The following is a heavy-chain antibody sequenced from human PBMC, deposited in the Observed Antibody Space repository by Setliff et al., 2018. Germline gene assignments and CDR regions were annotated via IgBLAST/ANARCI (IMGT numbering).Heavy chain of an antibody. J-gene: IGHJ3*01. CDR2: IYSSGIT. Sequence: SETLSLTCTVSGGSISSHYWSWIRQPPGKGLEWIGYIYSSGITNYNPSLKSRLTMSVDTSKNQFSLHLSSMTAADTAVYYCARQPPLNWAIPFDLWGQGKKVTVSS. CDR3: ARQPPLNWAIPFDL. CDR1: GGSISSHY. V-gene: IGHV4-59*08. D-gene: IGHD7-27*01.